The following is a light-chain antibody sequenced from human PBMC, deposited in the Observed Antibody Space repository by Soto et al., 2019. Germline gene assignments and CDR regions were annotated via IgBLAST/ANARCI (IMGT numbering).Light chain of an antibody. V-gene: IGKV3-20*01. CDR3: QQYGNSPWT. J-gene: IGKJ1*01. CDR1: QSVSSNY. Sequence: EIVLTQSPGTLSLSPGERATLSCRASQSVSSNYLAWYQQKPGQAPRLLIYGASSRATGIPARFGGRGAGTDFTLIISGLEPEDFAVYYCQQYGNSPWTFGQGTKVEIK. CDR2: GAS.